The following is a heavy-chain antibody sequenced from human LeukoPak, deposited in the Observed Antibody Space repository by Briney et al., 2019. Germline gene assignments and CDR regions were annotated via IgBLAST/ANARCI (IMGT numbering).Heavy chain of an antibody. CDR1: GFTFSGSA. J-gene: IGHJ6*03. CDR3: TSLDYGDYVGYVDV. CDR2: IRSKANSYAT. Sequence: GGSLRLSCAASGFTFSGSAMHWVRQASGKGLEWVGRIRSKANSYATAYAASVKGRFTISRNDSKNTAYLQMNSLKTEDTAVYYCTSLDYGDYVGYVDVWGKGTTVTVSS. D-gene: IGHD4-17*01. V-gene: IGHV3-73*01.